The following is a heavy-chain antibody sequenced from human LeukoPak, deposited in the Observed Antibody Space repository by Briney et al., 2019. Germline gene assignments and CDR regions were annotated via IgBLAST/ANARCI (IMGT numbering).Heavy chain of an antibody. V-gene: IGHV3-43*01. CDR2: ISWDGGSR. Sequence: GGSLRLSCAASGFSFDEYTLHRVRQAPGKGLEWVSLISWDGGSRDYADSVKGRFTISRDNSKNSRYLQMNSLRTEDTALYYCAKDLDSSGYRFYFRHWGQGTLVTVSS. CDR3: AKDLDSSGYRFYFRH. J-gene: IGHJ1*01. D-gene: IGHD3-22*01. CDR1: GFSFDEYT.